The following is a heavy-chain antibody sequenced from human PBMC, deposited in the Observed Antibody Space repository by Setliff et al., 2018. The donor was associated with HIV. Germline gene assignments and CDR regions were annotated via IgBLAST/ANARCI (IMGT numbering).Heavy chain of an antibody. J-gene: IGHJ4*02. CDR2: IRSKTYGGTT. V-gene: IGHV3-49*04. CDR3: TSAFADYAYWYFDY. CDR1: GFTFGDYT. D-gene: IGHD2-8*02. Sequence: QPGGSLRLSCTVSGFTFGDYTMSWARQAPGKGLEWVGFIRSKTYGGTTEYAASVKGRFTISRDDSKSIAYLQMNSLKTEDTAVYYCTSAFADYAYWYFDYWGQGTLVTVSS.